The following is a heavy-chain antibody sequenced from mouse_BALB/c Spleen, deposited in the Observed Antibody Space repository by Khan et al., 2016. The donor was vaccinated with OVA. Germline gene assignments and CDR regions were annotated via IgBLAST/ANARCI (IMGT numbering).Heavy chain of an antibody. J-gene: IGHJ2*01. CDR3: WILL. Sequence: EVKLEESGGGLVQPGGSMKLSCVASGFTFSNYWMNWVRQSPEQGLEWVAEIRLKSDDYVTHYAESVKGRFTISRADSKGSVYLQMNNLGAEYTGIYYCWILLWGQGTTLTVSS. CDR2: IRLKSDDYVT. CDR1: GFTFSNYW. V-gene: IGHV6-6*02.